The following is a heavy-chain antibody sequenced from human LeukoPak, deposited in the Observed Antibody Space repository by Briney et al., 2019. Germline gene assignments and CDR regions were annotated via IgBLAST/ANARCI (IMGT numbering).Heavy chain of an antibody. D-gene: IGHD6-13*01. J-gene: IGHJ4*02. CDR2: IKQDGSEK. CDR1: GFTFSSYW. V-gene: IGHV3-7*01. Sequence: PGGSLRLSCAAFGFTFSSYWMSWVRQAPGKGLEWVANIKQDGSEKCYVDSVKGRFTISRDNAKNSLYLQMNSLRAEDTAVYYCATGPGYSSSWWGQGTLVTVSS. CDR3: ATGPGYSSSW.